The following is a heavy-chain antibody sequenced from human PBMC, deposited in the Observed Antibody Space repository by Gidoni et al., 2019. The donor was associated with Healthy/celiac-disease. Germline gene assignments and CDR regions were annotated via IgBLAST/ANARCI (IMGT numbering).Heavy chain of an antibody. V-gene: IGHV4-34*01. Sequence: QVQLQQWGAGLLKPSETLSLTCAVSGGSFSGYYWSWIRQPPGKGLEWIGEINHSGSPTYNPSLTSRVTISVDTSKNQFSLKLSSVTAADTAVYYCARGHYYDSSDLNWFDPCGQGTLVTVSS. CDR2: INHSGSP. J-gene: IGHJ5*02. CDR3: ARGHYYDSSDLNWFDP. CDR1: GGSFSGYY. D-gene: IGHD3-22*01.